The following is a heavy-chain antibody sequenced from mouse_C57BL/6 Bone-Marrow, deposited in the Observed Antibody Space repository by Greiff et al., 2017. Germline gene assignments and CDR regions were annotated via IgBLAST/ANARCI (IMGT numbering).Heavy chain of an antibody. D-gene: IGHD1-1*01. V-gene: IGHV5-4*03. CDR3: ARSTTVGYAMDY. CDR2: ISDGGSYT. CDR1: GFTFSSYA. J-gene: IGHJ4*01. Sequence: EVKVVESGGGLVKPGGSLKLSCAASGFTFSSYAMSWVRQTPEKRLEWVATISDGGSYTNYPDNVKGRFTISRDNAKNNLYLQMSHLKSEDTAMYYCARSTTVGYAMDYWGQGTSVTVSS.